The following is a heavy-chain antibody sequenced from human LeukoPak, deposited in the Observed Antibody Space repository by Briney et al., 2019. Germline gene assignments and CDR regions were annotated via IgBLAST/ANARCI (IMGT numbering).Heavy chain of an antibody. Sequence: ASVKVSCKASGYTFTSYGISWVRQAPGQGLEWMGWISAYNGNTNYAQKLQGRVTMTTDTSTGTAYMELRSLRSDDTAVYYCATYGSGSSPDAFDIWGQGTMVTVSS. CDR3: ATYGSGSSPDAFDI. V-gene: IGHV1-18*01. CDR2: ISAYNGNT. D-gene: IGHD3-10*01. CDR1: GYTFTSYG. J-gene: IGHJ3*02.